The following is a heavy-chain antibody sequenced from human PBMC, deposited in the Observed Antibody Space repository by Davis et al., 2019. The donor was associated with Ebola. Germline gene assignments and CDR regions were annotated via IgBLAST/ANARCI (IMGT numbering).Heavy chain of an antibody. Sequence: AASVKVSCKVSGYTLTELSMHWVRQAPGKGLEWMGGFDPEDGETIYAQKFQGRVTMTEDTSTDTAYMELRSLRSDDTAVYYCASAILYCSGGSCYSSSEDYWGQGTLVTVSS. V-gene: IGHV1-24*01. CDR1: GYTLTELS. D-gene: IGHD2-15*01. CDR3: ASAILYCSGGSCYSSSEDY. J-gene: IGHJ4*02. CDR2: FDPEDGET.